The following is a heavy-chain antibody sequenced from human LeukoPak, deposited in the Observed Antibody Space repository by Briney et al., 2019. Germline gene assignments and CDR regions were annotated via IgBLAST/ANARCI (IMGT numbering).Heavy chain of an antibody. J-gene: IGHJ3*02. CDR3: ARPSSLSVGAFDI. Sequence: ASVKVSCKASGYTFTDYYMYWVRQAPGQGLEWMGWINPNSGVTNYAQKFQGRVTMTRDTSISTAYMELRSLRSDDTAVYYCARPSSLSVGAFDIWGQGTMVTVSS. D-gene: IGHD5/OR15-5a*01. CDR2: INPNSGVT. CDR1: GYTFTDYY. V-gene: IGHV1-2*02.